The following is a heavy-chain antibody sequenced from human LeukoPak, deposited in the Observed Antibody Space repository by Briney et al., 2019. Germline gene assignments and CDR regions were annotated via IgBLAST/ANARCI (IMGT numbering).Heavy chain of an antibody. CDR3: ARIYCSGGSCYFGIDY. V-gene: IGHV3-7*01. Sequence: GGSLRLSCAASGFTFSSYWMSWVRQAPGKGLEWVANIKQDGSEKDYVDSVKGRFTISRDNAKNSLSLQMNSLRAEDTALYHCARIYCSGGSCYFGIDYWGQGTLVTVSS. CDR1: GFTFSSYW. CDR2: IKQDGSEK. J-gene: IGHJ4*02. D-gene: IGHD2-15*01.